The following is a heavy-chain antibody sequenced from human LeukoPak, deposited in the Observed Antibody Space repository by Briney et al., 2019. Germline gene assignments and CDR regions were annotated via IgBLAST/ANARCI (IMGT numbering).Heavy chain of an antibody. CDR3: ARPKSWGGPVDNWFDP. CDR1: GFTFSSYS. J-gene: IGHJ5*02. Sequence: GGSLRLSCAASGFTFSSYSMNWVRQAPGKGLEWVSSISSSSSYIYYADSVKGRFTISRDNAKNSLYLQMNSLRAEDTAVYYCARPKSWGGPVDNWFDPWGQGTLVTVSS. V-gene: IGHV3-21*01. D-gene: IGHD3-10*01. CDR2: ISSSSSYI.